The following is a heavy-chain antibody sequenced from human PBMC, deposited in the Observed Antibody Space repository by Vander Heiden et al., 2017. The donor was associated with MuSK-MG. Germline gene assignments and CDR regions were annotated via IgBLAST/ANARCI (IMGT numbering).Heavy chain of an antibody. CDR2: IIPIFGIA. Sequence: QVQLVQSGAAVKKPGSSVKVSCKASGGTFSSYAISWVRQAPGQGLEWMGGIIPIFGIANYAQKFQGRVTITADKSTSTAYMELSSLRSEDTAVYYCARGDHIVVVTAILGYYGMDVWGQGTTVTVSS. J-gene: IGHJ6*02. V-gene: IGHV1-69*17. CDR3: ARGDHIVVVTAILGYYGMDV. CDR1: GGTFSSYA. D-gene: IGHD2-21*02.